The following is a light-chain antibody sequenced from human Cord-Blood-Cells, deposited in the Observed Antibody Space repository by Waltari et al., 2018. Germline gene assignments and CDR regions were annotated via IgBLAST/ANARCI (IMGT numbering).Light chain of an antibody. CDR1: QSVSSN. CDR2: GAS. J-gene: IGKJ5*01. Sequence: DIVNTQSLATLSVSPGARANLSCRASQSVSSNLAWYQQKPGQAPRLLIYGASTRATGIPARFSGSGSGTEFTLTISSLQSEDFAVYYCQQYNNWPPITFGQGTRLEIK. CDR3: QQYNNWPPIT. V-gene: IGKV3-15*01.